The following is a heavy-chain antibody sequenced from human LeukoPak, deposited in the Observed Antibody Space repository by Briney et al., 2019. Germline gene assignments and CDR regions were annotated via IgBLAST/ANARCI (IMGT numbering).Heavy chain of an antibody. CDR1: GYTFTVYY. D-gene: IGHD6-13*01. CDR3: ARSSPGIADGGGGY. V-gene: IGHV1-2*02. CDR2: INPNSGGT. Sequence: ASVKVSCKASGYTFTVYYMHWVRQAPGQGLEWMGWINPNSGGTNYAQKFQGRVTMTRDTSISTAYMELSRLRSDDTAVYYCARSSPGIADGGGGYWGQGTLVTVSS. J-gene: IGHJ4*02.